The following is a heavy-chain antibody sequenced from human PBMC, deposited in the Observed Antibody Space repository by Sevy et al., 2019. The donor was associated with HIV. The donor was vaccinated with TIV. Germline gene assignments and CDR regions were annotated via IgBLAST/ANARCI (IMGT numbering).Heavy chain of an antibody. CDR2: ISYDGTHK. V-gene: IGHV3-30-3*01. J-gene: IGHJ4*02. Sequence: GGSLRLSCAASGFSFSHYAFLWVRQAPGKGLEWVSLISYDGTHKYYADSVKGRFTISRDNSKNTLFLQMTNMKPDGTAVYYCARVAVSYCTNDCYHRFDYWGQGTLVTVSS. CDR3: ARVAVSYCTNDCYHRFDY. CDR1: GFSFSHYA. D-gene: IGHD2-8*01.